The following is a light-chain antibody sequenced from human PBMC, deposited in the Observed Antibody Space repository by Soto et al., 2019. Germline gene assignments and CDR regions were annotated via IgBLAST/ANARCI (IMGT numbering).Light chain of an antibody. CDR2: DVS. CDR3: AAWDDSLNGPV. V-gene: IGLV2-11*01. CDR1: SSDVGAYNF. J-gene: IGLJ3*02. Sequence: QSALTQPPSVSGSPGQSVTISCTGTSSDVGAYNFVSWYQQYPGKAPKLIIFDVSARPSGVPDRFSGSKSGNTASLTISGLQADDEADYYCAAWDDSLNGPVFGGGTKLTVL.